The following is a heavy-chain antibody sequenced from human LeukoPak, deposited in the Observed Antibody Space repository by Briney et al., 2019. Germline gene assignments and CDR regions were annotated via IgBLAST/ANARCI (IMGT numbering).Heavy chain of an antibody. J-gene: IGHJ6*02. CDR3: AGNNYGYCSSTSCYGYYYYGMDV. Sequence: GGSLRLSCAASGFTFSSYSMNWVRQAPGKGLEWVSSISSSSSYIYYADSVKGRFTISRDNAKNSLYLQMNSLRAEDTAVYYCAGNNYGYCSSTSCYGYYYYGMDVWGQGTTVTVSS. D-gene: IGHD2-2*01. CDR2: ISSSSSYI. V-gene: IGHV3-21*01. CDR1: GFTFSSYS.